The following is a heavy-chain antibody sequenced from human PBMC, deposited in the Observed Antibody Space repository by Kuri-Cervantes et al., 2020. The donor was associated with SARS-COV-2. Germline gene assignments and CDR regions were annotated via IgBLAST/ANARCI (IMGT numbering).Heavy chain of an antibody. J-gene: IGHJ4*02. CDR1: GFTFSSYE. Sequence: GESLKISCAASGFTFSSYEMNWVRQAPGKGLEWVSYISSSGSTIYYADSVKGRFTISRDNSKNTLYLQINSLRAEDTAVYYCARDREFIAARIFDYWGQGTLVTVSS. D-gene: IGHD6-6*01. CDR3: ARDREFIAARIFDY. V-gene: IGHV3-48*03. CDR2: ISSSGSTI.